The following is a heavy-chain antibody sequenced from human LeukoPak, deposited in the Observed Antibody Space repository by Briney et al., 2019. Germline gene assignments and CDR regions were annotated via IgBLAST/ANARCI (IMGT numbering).Heavy chain of an antibody. CDR2: IYYSGST. CDR3: ARVRGIVGAPDY. J-gene: IGHJ4*02. Sequence: PSETLSLTCTVSGGSISSYYWSWIRQPPGKGLEWIGYIYYSGSTNYNPSLKSRVTISVDTSKNQFSLKLSSVTAADTAVYYCARVRGIVGAPDYWGQGTLVTVSS. V-gene: IGHV4-59*01. D-gene: IGHD1-26*01. CDR1: GGSISSYY.